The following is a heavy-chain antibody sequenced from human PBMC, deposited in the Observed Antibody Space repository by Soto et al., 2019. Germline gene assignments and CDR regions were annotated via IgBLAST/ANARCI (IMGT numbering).Heavy chain of an antibody. CDR3: ATGPGSYRYYIDY. J-gene: IGHJ4*02. D-gene: IGHD3-16*02. CDR2: FDPEDGET. Sequence: ASVKVSCKVSGYTLTELSMHWVRQAPGKGLEWMGGFDPEDGETIYAQKFQGRVTMTEDTSTDTAYMELSSLRSEDTAVYYCATGPGSYRYYIDYSGQATLVTVSS. V-gene: IGHV1-24*01. CDR1: GYTLTELS.